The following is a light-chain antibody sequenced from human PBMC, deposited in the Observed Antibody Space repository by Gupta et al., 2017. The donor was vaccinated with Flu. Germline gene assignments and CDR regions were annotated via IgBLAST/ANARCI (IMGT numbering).Light chain of an antibody. CDR2: KAS. J-gene: IGKJ1*01. CDR3: QQDVNDPWR. CDR1: DSIDSW. V-gene: IGKV1-5*03. Sequence: PSTLSASVGDRVTITCRASDSIDSWLAWYQKKPGKAPKPLIYKASNLESEVPFRFSGSGSGTEFSLTISGLQPDDFATYYCQQDVNDPWRFGQGTKVEIK.